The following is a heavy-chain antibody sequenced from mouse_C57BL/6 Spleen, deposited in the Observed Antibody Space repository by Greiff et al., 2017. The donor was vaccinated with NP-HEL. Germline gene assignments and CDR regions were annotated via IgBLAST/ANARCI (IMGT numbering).Heavy chain of an antibody. CDR3: ERGLQRGWYFDV. Sequence: VQLQQSGAELVKPGASVKMSCKASGYTFTTYPIAWMKQNHGKSLEWIGHFHPYNDDTQYNEKFKGKATLPVEKSSSTVYLELSRLTSDDSAVYDWERGLQRGWYFDVWGTVTTVTVSS. CDR2: FHPYNDDT. CDR1: GYTFTTYP. V-gene: IGHV1-47*01. J-gene: IGHJ1*03. D-gene: IGHD2-2*01.